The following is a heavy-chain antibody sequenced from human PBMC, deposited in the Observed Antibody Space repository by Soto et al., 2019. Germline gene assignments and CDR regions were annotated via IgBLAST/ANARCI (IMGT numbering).Heavy chain of an antibody. J-gene: IGHJ4*02. D-gene: IGHD3-16*02. CDR3: ATYLWGSYRLDY. Sequence: QVQLQESGPGLVKPSQTLSLTCTVSGGSISSGDYYWSWIRQPPGKGREWIGYIYYIGSTYYNPSLQRRGTISVDTSNNQFSLELSSVTAADTAVYYCATYLWGSYRLDYWGQGTLVTVSS. CDR2: IYYIGST. CDR1: GGSISSGDYY. V-gene: IGHV4-30-4*01.